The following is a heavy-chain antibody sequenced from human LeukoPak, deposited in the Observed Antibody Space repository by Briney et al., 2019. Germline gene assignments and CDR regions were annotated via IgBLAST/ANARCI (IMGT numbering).Heavy chain of an antibody. V-gene: IGHV3-23*01. Sequence: GGSLRLSCAASVFTFSTYAMSWVRQAPGKGLEWVSNISGSGGSTDYADSVKGRFTISRDNSKNTLYLQMNSLRAEDTAVYYCAKDLRSGSYAYYFDYWGQGTLVSVSS. CDR2: ISGSGGST. CDR1: VFTFSTYA. J-gene: IGHJ4*02. D-gene: IGHD3-10*01. CDR3: AKDLRSGSYAYYFDY.